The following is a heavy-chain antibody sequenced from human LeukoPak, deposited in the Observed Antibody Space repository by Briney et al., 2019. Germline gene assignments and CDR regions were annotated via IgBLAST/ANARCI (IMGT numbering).Heavy chain of an antibody. CDR3: ARDWGIMITFGGVIVMGY. D-gene: IGHD3-16*02. CDR1: GGTFSSYA. Sequence: SVKVSCKASGGTFSSYAISWVRQAPGQGLEWMGGIIPIFGTANYAQKLQGRVTMTTDTSTSTAYMGLRSLRSDDTAVYYCARDWGIMITFGGVIVMGYWGQGTLVTVSS. CDR2: IIPIFGTA. V-gene: IGHV1-69*05. J-gene: IGHJ4*02.